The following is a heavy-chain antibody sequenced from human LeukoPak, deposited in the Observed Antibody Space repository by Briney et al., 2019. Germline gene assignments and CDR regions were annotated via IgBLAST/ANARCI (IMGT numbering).Heavy chain of an antibody. CDR3: AKDMTVGAFSDSDY. CDR2: ISWNSGSI. V-gene: IGHV3-9*01. D-gene: IGHD1-26*01. CDR1: GFTFDDHA. Sequence: GGSLRLSCAASGFTFDDHAMHWVRQAPGKGLEWVSGISWNSGSIGYADSVKGRFTISRDNAKNSLYLQMNSLRAEDTALYYCAKDMTVGAFSDSDYWGQGTLVTVSS. J-gene: IGHJ4*02.